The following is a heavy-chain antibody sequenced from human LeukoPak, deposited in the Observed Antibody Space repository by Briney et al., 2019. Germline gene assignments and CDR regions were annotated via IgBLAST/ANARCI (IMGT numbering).Heavy chain of an antibody. V-gene: IGHV3-23*01. D-gene: IGHD5-24*01. Sequence: GGSLRLSCAASGFTFSSYAMSWVRQAPGKGLEWVSAISGSGGSTYYADSVKGRFTISRDNSKNTLYLQMNSLRAEDTAVYYCAKDRMIVEMATKWGIVFDYWGQGTLVTVSS. CDR1: GFTFSSYA. CDR2: ISGSGGST. J-gene: IGHJ4*02. CDR3: AKDRMIVEMATKWGIVFDY.